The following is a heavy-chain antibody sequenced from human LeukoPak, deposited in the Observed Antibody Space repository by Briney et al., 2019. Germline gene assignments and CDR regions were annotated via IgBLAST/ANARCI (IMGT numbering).Heavy chain of an antibody. V-gene: IGHV4-34*01. CDR1: GGSFSGYY. D-gene: IGHD5-18*01. CDR2: INHSGST. Sequence: SETLTLTCAVYGGSFSGYYWSWIRQPPGKGLEWIGEINHSGSTNYNPSLKSRVTISVETSKNQFFLKLSSVTAADTAVDYLWRVGGAMVLYYYDVMDVWGQGTTVTVSS. CDR3: WRVGGAMVLYYYDVMDV. J-gene: IGHJ6*02.